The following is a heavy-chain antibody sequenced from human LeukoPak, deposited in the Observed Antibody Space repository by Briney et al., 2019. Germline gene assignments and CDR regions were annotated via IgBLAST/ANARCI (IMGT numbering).Heavy chain of an antibody. D-gene: IGHD3-3*01. CDR2: ISGSGGST. J-gene: IGHJ5*02. CDR3: ARLTYYDFWSGDTGVDP. V-gene: IGHV3-23*01. Sequence: GGSLRLSCAASGFTFSSYAMSWVRQAPGKGLEWVSAISGSGGSTYYADSVKGRFTISRDNSKNTLYLQMNSLRAEDTAVYYCARLTYYDFWSGDTGVDPWGQGTLVTVSS. CDR1: GFTFSSYA.